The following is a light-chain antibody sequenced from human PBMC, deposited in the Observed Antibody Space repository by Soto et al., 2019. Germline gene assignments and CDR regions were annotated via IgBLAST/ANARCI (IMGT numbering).Light chain of an antibody. V-gene: IGKV3-20*01. Sequence: EIVLTQSPGTLSLSPGERATLSCRATQSVSSRYLAWCQRRPGQAPGLLIYGASTRATGIPDRFSASGSGTDFTLTISRLDPEDFAVCCCQHYGSRLFTFGPGTKVDFK. CDR3: QHYGSRLFT. CDR2: GAS. J-gene: IGKJ3*01. CDR1: QSVSSRY.